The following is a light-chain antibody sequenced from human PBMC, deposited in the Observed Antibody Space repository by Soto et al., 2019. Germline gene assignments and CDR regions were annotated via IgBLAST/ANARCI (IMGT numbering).Light chain of an antibody. CDR3: QQYSNWPPFT. J-gene: IGKJ5*01. Sequence: EIVLTQSPATMSVSPGQRATLSCXXSQSISIYLAWYQQKPGQAPRLLISGASTRATGIPARFSGSGSGTEFTLTISSLQSADSAVYYCQQYSNWPPFTFGQGTRLEIK. V-gene: IGKV3-15*01. CDR1: QSISIY. CDR2: GAS.